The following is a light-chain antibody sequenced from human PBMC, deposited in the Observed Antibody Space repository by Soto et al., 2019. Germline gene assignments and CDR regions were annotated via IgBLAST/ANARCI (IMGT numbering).Light chain of an antibody. Sequence: IVMTQSPDSLGVSLGERATINCKSSRSLFFDSNNRNYLAWYQHKAGQPPKLLIYWASTREFGVPDRFSGSGSGTNFTLTISSLQAEDVAHYYCHQYYSSPLTFGPGTKVDIK. CDR2: WAS. J-gene: IGKJ3*01. CDR1: RSLFFDSNNRNY. CDR3: HQYYSSPLT. V-gene: IGKV4-1*01.